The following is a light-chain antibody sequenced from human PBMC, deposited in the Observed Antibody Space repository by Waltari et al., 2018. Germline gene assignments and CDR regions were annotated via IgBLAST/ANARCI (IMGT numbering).Light chain of an antibody. J-gene: IGLJ1*01. CDR2: HDH. CDR3: QAWDSRTYV. CDR1: KLGDKY. Sequence: SFEVTQPPSVSVSTGQTASVTCSGDKLGDKYVCWYQQKAGQSPVLVIYHDHKRPSGIPERFSGSHSGDTATLTISGTQAVDEADYYCQAWDSRTYVFGTGTKVTVL. V-gene: IGLV3-1*01.